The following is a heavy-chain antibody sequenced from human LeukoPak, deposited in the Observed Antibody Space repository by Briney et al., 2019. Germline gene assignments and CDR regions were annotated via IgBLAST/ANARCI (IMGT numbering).Heavy chain of an antibody. CDR3: VEGSGSSGYYPLNY. Sequence: PGGSLRLSCAASGFTFSSSAMTWVRQAPGRGLGRVSAVTDRGDKVFYADSVRRRFTISRDNSKNTLYLQMSSLRVEVTAVYDCVEGSGSSGYYPLNYCGQETLVSVSS. V-gene: IGHV3-23*01. J-gene: IGHJ4*02. CDR1: GFTFSSSA. CDR2: VTDRGDKV. D-gene: IGHD3-22*01.